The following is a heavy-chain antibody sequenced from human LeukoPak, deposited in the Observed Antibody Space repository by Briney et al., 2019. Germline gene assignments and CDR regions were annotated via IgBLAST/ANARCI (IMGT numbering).Heavy chain of an antibody. D-gene: IGHD4-17*01. CDR1: GYSFTNYW. V-gene: IGHV5-51*01. Sequence: GESLKISCKGSGYSFTNYWIGWVRQMPGKGLEWMGIIYPGDSDTRYSPSFQGQVTISADKSISSAYLQWSSLRASDTAMYYCARPGSTVTTTEGAFDIWGQGTMVTVSS. J-gene: IGHJ3*02. CDR2: IYPGDSDT. CDR3: ARPGSTVTTTEGAFDI.